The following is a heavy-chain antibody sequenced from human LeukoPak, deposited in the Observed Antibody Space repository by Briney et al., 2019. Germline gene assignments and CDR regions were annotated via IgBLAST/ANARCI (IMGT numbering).Heavy chain of an antibody. CDR3: ALAYREDYFDY. J-gene: IGHJ4*02. CDR2: ISGSGGST. CDR1: GFTFSSYA. Sequence: HGGSLRLSCAASGFTFSSYAMSWVRQAPGKGLEWVSPISGSGGSTYYADSVKGRFTISRDNSKNTLYLKMNSLRAEVTAVYYCALAYREDYFDYWGQGTLVTVSS. V-gene: IGHV3-23*01. D-gene: IGHD1-26*01.